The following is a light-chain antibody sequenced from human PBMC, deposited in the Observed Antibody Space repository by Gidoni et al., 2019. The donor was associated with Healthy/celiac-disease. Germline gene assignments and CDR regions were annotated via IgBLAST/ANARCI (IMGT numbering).Light chain of an antibody. CDR3: QQYYSTLTWT. J-gene: IGKJ1*01. CDR1: QSVLYSSNNKNY. CDR2: WAS. V-gene: IGKV4-1*01. Sequence: DIVMTQSPDSLAVSLGERATINCKSSQSVLYSSNNKNYLAWYQQKPGQPPKLLIYWASTRESGVPGRFSGSGSGTDFTLTISSLQAEDVAVYYCQQYYSTLTWTFGQGTKVEIK.